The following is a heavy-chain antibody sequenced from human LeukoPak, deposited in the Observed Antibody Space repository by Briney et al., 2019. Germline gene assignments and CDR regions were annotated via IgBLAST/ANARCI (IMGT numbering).Heavy chain of an antibody. CDR1: GGSISNGDYY. D-gene: IGHD4-17*01. Sequence: PSETLSLTCTVSGGSISNGDYYWSWIRQPPGKALEWIGYIYYSGSTYYSPSLRSRLTISSDTSKNQFSLKLRSVTAADTAVYFCARASGYNVGDYSADYWGQGTLVTVSS. CDR3: ARASGYNVGDYSADY. J-gene: IGHJ4*02. CDR2: IYYSGST. V-gene: IGHV4-30-4*01.